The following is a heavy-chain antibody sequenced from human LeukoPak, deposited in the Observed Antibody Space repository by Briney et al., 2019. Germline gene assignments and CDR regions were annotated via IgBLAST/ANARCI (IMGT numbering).Heavy chain of an antibody. CDR2: TDTTSQYI. D-gene: IGHD3-9*01. Sequence: PGGSLRLSCAASGFTFSSYWMSWVRQAPGKGLEWVASTDTTSQYIFYPDSVKGRFTISRDNTRNSLYLQMHSLRAEDSGLYYCARSDRDSDWFIDDYWGQGTLVTVSS. CDR1: GFTFSSYW. V-gene: IGHV3-21*01. CDR3: ARSDRDSDWFIDDY. J-gene: IGHJ4*02.